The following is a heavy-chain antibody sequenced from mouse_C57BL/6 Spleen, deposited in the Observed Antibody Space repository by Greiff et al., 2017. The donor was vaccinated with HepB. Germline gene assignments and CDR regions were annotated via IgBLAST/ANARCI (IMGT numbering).Heavy chain of an antibody. J-gene: IGHJ3*01. CDR3: ARMGQLRLRGWFAY. CDR1: GYTFTSYW. Sequence: QVQLQQPGAELVKPGASVKLSCKASGYTFTSYWMQWVKQRPGQGLEWIGEIDPSDSYTNYNQKFKGKATLTVDTSSSTAYMQLSSLTSEDSAVYYCARMGQLRLRGWFAYWGQGTLVTVSA. V-gene: IGHV1-50*01. D-gene: IGHD3-2*02. CDR2: IDPSDSYT.